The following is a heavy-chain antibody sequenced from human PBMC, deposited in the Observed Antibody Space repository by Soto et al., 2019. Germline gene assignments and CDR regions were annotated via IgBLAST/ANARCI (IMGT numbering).Heavy chain of an antibody. V-gene: IGHV1-8*01. CDR2: MNPNSGNT. J-gene: IGHJ3*02. CDR1: GYTFTSYD. Sequence: ASVKVSCKASGYTFTSYDINWVRQATGQGLEWMGWMNPNSGNTGYAQKFQGRVTMTRNTSISTAYMELSSPRSEDTAVYYCAREHNWKHKDAFDIWGQGTMVTVSS. CDR3: AREHNWKHKDAFDI. D-gene: IGHD1-20*01.